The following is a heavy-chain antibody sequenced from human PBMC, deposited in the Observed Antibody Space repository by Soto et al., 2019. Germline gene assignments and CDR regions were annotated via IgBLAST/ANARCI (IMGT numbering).Heavy chain of an antibody. CDR2: ISGSGGST. J-gene: IGHJ4*02. CDR3: AKEGLGDCGGDCYSAFDY. CDR1: GFTFSSYA. D-gene: IGHD2-21*02. Sequence: PGGSLRLSCAASGFTFSSYAMSWVRQAPGKGLEWVSAISGSGGSTYYADSVKGRFTISRDNSKNTLYLQMNSLRAEDTAVYYCAKEGLGDCGGDCYSAFDYWGQGTLVTVSS. V-gene: IGHV3-23*01.